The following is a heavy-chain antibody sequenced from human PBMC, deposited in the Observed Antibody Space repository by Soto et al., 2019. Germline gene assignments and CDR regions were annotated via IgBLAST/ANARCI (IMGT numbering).Heavy chain of an antibody. J-gene: IGHJ4*02. CDR2: LNPRNGQT. V-gene: IGHV1-8*01. CDR1: GFNFSTYY. Sequence: QVQLVQSGAEVKKPGASVKVSCQTSGFNFSTYYFNWVRQAAGPGPEWMGWLNPRNGQTGYVQKFRGRVTMTRDTAISNVYLELSRLTSEYTAIYFCARETDTTMVDYWGQGTLVTVSS. CDR3: ARETDTTMVDY. D-gene: IGHD5-18*01.